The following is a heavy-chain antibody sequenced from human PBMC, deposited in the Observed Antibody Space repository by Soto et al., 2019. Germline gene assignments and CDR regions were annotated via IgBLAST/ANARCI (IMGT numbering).Heavy chain of an antibody. CDR2: ISSSSSTI. D-gene: IGHD3-9*01. CDR3: ARGTGSEYFQH. V-gene: IGHV3-48*02. CDR1: GFTFSSYT. J-gene: IGHJ1*01. Sequence: EVQLVESGGGLVQPGGSLRLSCAASGFTFSSYTMNWVRQAPGKGLEWISYISSSSSTIYYADSVKGRFTISRDNAKESLYLHMNSLRDEDTAVYYCARGTGSEYFQHWGQGTLVTVSS.